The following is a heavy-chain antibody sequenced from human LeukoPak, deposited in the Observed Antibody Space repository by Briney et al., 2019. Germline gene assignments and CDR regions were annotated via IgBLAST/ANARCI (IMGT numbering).Heavy chain of an antibody. CDR3: ARGCSYSTSWYWDFDL. D-gene: IGHD6-13*01. Sequence: TGGSLRLSCAASGFTFYDYGMSWVRQAPGKGLEWVSGINWNGGSKSYADSVKGRFTISRDNAKNSLYLQMNSLRAEDTALYYCARGCSYSTSWYWDFDLWGRGTLVTVSS. CDR2: INWNGGSK. J-gene: IGHJ2*01. CDR1: GFTFYDYG. V-gene: IGHV3-20*04.